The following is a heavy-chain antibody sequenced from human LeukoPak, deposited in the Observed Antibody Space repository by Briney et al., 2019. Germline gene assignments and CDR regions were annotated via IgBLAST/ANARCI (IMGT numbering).Heavy chain of an antibody. V-gene: IGHV3-74*01. D-gene: IGHD2-8*01. CDR3: ARVSVLGMVYYYDY. J-gene: IGHJ4*02. CDR1: GISFSTYW. Sequence: AGGSLRLSCAAPGISFSTYWIHWVRDTLGKERVWVSRIYIDANRPSYTDTVRGGFTISRDKAKNTVYLQMKRLGAEDTGVYYSARVSVLGMVYYYDYWGQGTLVTVSS. CDR2: IYIDANRP.